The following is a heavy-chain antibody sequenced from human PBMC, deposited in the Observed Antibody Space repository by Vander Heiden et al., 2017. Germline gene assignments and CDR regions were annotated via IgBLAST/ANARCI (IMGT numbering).Heavy chain of an antibody. CDR2: TSTSGNTI. J-gene: IGHJ1*01. CDR1: GFTFSDYF. CDR3: ARVLPVAGTSRYFQH. Sequence: QVQLVESGGGLVTPGGSLRLSCEASGFTFSDYFMSWIRQAPGKGLEWISFTSTSGNTIFYADSVKDRFTISRNNVNNLLFLQMNSLRAEDTAVYYCARVLPVAGTSRYFQHWGQGTLVTVSS. V-gene: IGHV3-11*01. D-gene: IGHD6-19*01.